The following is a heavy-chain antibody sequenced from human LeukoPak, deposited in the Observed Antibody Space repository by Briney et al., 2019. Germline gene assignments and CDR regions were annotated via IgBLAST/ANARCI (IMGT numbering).Heavy chain of an antibody. V-gene: IGHV3-23*01. CDR2: IRPDGDRT. D-gene: IGHD6-19*01. J-gene: IGHJ4*02. CDR1: GFTFSTYA. Sequence: GGSLRLSCAASGFTFSTYAITWVRQGPGKGLEWVSAIRPDGDRTYHANSVRGRFTISRDNSKDTVYLQINGLRVEDTAVYYCAREQSGTRGWYTVDYWGQGTLVTVSS. CDR3: AREQSGTRGWYTVDY.